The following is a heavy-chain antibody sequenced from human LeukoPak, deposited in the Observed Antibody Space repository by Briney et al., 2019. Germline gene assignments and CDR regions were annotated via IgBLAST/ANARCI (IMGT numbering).Heavy chain of an antibody. J-gene: IGHJ5*02. D-gene: IGHD2-2*01. V-gene: IGHV3-30*01. CDR2: ISSDGSNK. CDR3: ARDSAIVVVPAHWFDP. CDR1: GFTFSSYA. Sequence: GGSLRLSCAASGFTFSSYAMHWVRQAPGKGLEWVAVISSDGSNKYYADSVKGRFTISRDNSKNTLYLQMNSLRAEDTAVYYCARDSAIVVVPAHWFDPWGQGTLVTVSS.